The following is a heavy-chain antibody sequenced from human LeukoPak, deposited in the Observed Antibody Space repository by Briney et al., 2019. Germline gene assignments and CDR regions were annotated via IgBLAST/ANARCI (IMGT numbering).Heavy chain of an antibody. CDR1: GFTFSSYS. CDR3: ARATHYYESSGYDY. Sequence: GGSLRLSCEASGFTFSSYSMTWVRQAPGKGLEWVSGINWNGGSTGYADSVKGRFTISRDNAKNSLYLQMNSLRAEDTALYYCARATHYYESSGYDYWGQGTLVTVSS. J-gene: IGHJ4*02. D-gene: IGHD3-22*01. V-gene: IGHV3-20*04. CDR2: INWNGGST.